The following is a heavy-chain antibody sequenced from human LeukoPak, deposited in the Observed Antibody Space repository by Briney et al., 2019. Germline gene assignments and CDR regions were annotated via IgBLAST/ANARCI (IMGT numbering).Heavy chain of an antibody. CDR2: FNHSGST. Sequence: NPSETLSLTCAVYGGSFSGYYWSWIRQPPGKGLEWIGEFNHSGSTNYNPSLKSRVTISVDTSKNQFSLKLSSVTAADTAVYYCARGPYYYDSSGYYYYYYYYMDVWGKGTTVTVSS. CDR1: GGSFSGYY. D-gene: IGHD3-22*01. J-gene: IGHJ6*03. CDR3: ARGPYYYDSSGYYYYYYYYMDV. V-gene: IGHV4-34*01.